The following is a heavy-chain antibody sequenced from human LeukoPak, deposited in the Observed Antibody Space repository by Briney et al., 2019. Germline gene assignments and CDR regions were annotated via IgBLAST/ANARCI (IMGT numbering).Heavy chain of an antibody. D-gene: IGHD3-22*01. CDR2: INWNGGST. CDR3: ARSYYDSSGYHSAFDI. J-gene: IGHJ3*02. V-gene: IGHV3-20*04. Sequence: GGSLRLSCAASGFTFDDYGMSWVRQAPGKGLDWVSGINWNGGSTGYADSVKGRFTISRDNAKNSLYLQMNSLRAEDTALYYCARSYYDSSGYHSAFDIWGQGTMVTVSS. CDR1: GFTFDDYG.